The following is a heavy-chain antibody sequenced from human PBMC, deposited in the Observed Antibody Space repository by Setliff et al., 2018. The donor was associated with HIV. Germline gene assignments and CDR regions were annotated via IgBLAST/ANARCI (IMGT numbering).Heavy chain of an antibody. Sequence: GASVKVSCKASGYTFTGYYMHWVRQAPGQGLEWMGIINPSGGSTNYAEKFQGRVTFTRDTSASTAYMELSSLRSADTAVYYCARDHMSVGAWVGATSRGLFQHWGQGTLVTVSS. D-gene: IGHD1-26*01. CDR1: GYTFTGYY. CDR3: ARDHMSVGAWVGATSRGLFQH. V-gene: IGHV1-46*01. CDR2: INPSGGST. J-gene: IGHJ1*01.